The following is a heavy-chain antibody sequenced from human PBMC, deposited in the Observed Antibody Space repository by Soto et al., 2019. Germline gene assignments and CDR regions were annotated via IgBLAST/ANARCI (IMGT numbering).Heavy chain of an antibody. CDR1: GFTFSDYY. CDR3: ARHLHDYGDYYYYMDV. J-gene: IGHJ6*03. CDR2: ISSSGSTI. Sequence: QVQLVESGGGLVKPGGSLRPSCAASGFTFSDYYMSWIRQAPGKGLEWVSYISSSGSTIYYADSVKGRFTISRDNAKNSLYLRMNSLRAEDTAVYYCARHLHDYGDYYYYMDVWGKGTTVTVSS. V-gene: IGHV3-11*01. D-gene: IGHD4-17*01.